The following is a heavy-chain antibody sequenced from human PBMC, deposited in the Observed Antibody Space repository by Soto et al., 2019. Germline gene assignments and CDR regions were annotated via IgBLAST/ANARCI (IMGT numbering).Heavy chain of an antibody. CDR1: GGTFSSYA. CDR3: ARDSVGYYYDSSGYLPPHFDI. D-gene: IGHD3-22*01. J-gene: IGHJ3*02. V-gene: IGHV1-69*06. Sequence: QVQLVQSGAEVKKPGSSVKVSCKASGGTFSSYAISWVRQAPGQGLEWMGGIIPIFGTANYAQKFQGRVTITAHKSTRSAYMELSSLRSEDTAVYYCARDSVGYYYDSSGYLPPHFDIWGQGTMVTVSS. CDR2: IIPIFGTA.